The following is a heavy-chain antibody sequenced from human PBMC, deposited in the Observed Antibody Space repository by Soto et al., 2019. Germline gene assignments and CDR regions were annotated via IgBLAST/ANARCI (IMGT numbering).Heavy chain of an antibody. Sequence: GGSLRLSTEHSGLILRNYWISWVRQAPGMGLQWVASIKEDGSEKYYVDPVKGRFTVSRENAKNSLYLQMNSLRAEDTAVYYCARYRSLDPWGQGILVTVSS. V-gene: IGHV3-7*03. CDR2: IKEDGSEK. CDR3: ARYRSLDP. D-gene: IGHD3-16*02. CDR1: GLILRNYW. J-gene: IGHJ5*02.